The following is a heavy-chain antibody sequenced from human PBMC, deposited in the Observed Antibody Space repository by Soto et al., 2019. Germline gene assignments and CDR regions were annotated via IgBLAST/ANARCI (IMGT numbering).Heavy chain of an antibody. D-gene: IGHD2-8*02. V-gene: IGHV3-30*03. Sequence: QVQLVESGGGVVQPGRSLRLSCAVSGFTVSTYGMHWVRQAPGKGLEWVAVISRDGGTKYYADSVKGRFTISRDNSRNTLFLEMNSLRGDDMAVYDCTGEVSSGYCGQGTLVTVSS. CDR3: TGEVSSGY. J-gene: IGHJ4*02. CDR1: GFTVSTYG. CDR2: ISRDGGTK.